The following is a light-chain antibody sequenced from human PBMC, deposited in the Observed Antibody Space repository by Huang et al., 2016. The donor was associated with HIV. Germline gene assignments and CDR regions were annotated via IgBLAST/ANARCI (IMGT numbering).Light chain of an antibody. CDR3: MQGLQTPWT. J-gene: IGKJ1*01. V-gene: IGKV2-28*01. CDR1: QSLLRSNGYNY. Sequence: DIVMTQSPLSLPVTPGEPASISCNSSQSLLRSNGYNYLDWYLQKPGLSPQLLIYLGSNRASGVPDRFSGSGSGTDFTLKISRVEAEDVGVYYCMQGLQTPWTFGQGTKVEIK. CDR2: LGS.